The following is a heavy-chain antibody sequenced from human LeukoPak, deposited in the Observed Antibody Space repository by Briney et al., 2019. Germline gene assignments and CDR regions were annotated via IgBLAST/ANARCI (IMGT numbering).Heavy chain of an antibody. D-gene: IGHD2-2*01. Sequence: ASVKVSCKASGYTFTSYGISWVRQDPGQGLEWMGWISAYNGNTNYAQKLQGRVTMTTDTSTSTANMELRSLRSDDTAVYYCARDQRRCSSTSCPFDYWGQGTLVTVSS. CDR2: ISAYNGNT. CDR1: GYTFTSYG. V-gene: IGHV1-18*01. J-gene: IGHJ4*02. CDR3: ARDQRRCSSTSCPFDY.